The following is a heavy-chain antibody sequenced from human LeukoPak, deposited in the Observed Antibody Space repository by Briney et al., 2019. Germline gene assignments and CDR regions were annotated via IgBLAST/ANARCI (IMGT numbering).Heavy chain of an antibody. V-gene: IGHV1-2*02. Sequence: ASVKVSCKASGYTFTGYYIHWVRQAPGQGLEWMGWNNPNSGGTNYAQNFQGRVTMTRDTSISTAYMELRSLRSDDTAVYYCARERGGWDYIFYYWGQGTLVTVSS. CDR1: GYTFTGYY. D-gene: IGHD3-16*01. CDR3: ARERGGWDYIFYY. CDR2: NNPNSGGT. J-gene: IGHJ4*02.